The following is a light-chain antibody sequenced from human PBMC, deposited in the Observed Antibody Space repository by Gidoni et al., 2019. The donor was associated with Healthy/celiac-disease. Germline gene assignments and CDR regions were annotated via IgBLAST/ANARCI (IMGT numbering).Light chain of an antibody. CDR2: AAS. V-gene: IGKV1-27*01. CDR1: QGISNY. J-gene: IGKJ3*01. Sequence: DIQMTPSPSSLSASVGDRVTITCRASQGISNYLAWYQQKPGKVPKLLIYAASTLQAGVPSRFSGSGSGTDFTLTIISLQPEDVATYYCQKYNSALFTFGPGTKVDIK. CDR3: QKYNSALFT.